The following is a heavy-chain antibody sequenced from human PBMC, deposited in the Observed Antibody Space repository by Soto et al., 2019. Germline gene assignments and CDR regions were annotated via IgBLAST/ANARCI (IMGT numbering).Heavy chain of an antibody. CDR1: GYSFTSYW. Sequence: PGESLKISCKGSGYSFTSYWIGWVRQMPGKGLEWMGIIYPGDSDTRYSPYFQGQVTISADKSISTAYLQWSSLKASDTAMYYCAISPHYCSGGSCYTGPDDAFDIWGQGTMVTVS. CDR2: IYPGDSDT. J-gene: IGHJ3*02. V-gene: IGHV5-51*01. CDR3: AISPHYCSGGSCYTGPDDAFDI. D-gene: IGHD2-15*01.